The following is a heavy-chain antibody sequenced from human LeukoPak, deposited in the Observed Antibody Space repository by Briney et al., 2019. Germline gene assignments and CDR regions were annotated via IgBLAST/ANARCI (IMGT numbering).Heavy chain of an antibody. CDR1: GGSISSYY. CDR2: IYYSGST. J-gene: IGHJ5*02. V-gene: IGHV4-59*01. D-gene: IGHD3-10*01. CDR3: ARETGPYYYAQNWFDP. Sequence: SETLSLTCTVSGGSISSYYWSWIRQPPGKGLEWIGYIYYSGSTNYNPSLKSRVTISVDTSKNQFSLKLSSVTAADTAVYYCARETGPYYYAQNWFDPWGQGTLVTVSS.